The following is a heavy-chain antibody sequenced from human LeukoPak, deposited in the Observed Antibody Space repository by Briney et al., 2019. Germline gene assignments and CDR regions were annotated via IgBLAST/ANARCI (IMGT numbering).Heavy chain of an antibody. CDR3: ASLSIAAAGIDYYYYYGMDV. CDR2: INTNTGNP. CDR1: GYTFTSYA. Sequence: GASVKVSCKASGYTFTSYAMNWVRQAPGQGLEWMRWINTNTGNPTYAQGFTGRFVFSLDTSVSTAYLQISSLKAEDTAVYYCASLSIAAAGIDYYYYYGMDVWGQGTTVTVSS. D-gene: IGHD6-13*01. V-gene: IGHV7-4-1*02. J-gene: IGHJ6*02.